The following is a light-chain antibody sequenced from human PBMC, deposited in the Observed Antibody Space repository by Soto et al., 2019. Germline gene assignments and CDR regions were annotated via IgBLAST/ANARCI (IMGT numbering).Light chain of an antibody. CDR1: SSNIGSNR. CDR3: AAWDESPGGLV. V-gene: IGLV1-47*01. J-gene: IGLJ1*01. Sequence: QPVLTQPPSASGTPGQRVTISCSGSSSNIGSNRVYWYQQLPGAAPKLLIYRNNQRASEVPDRFSGSKSGTSASLAISGLRSGDEADYYCAAWDESPGGLVFGAGTKVTVL. CDR2: RNN.